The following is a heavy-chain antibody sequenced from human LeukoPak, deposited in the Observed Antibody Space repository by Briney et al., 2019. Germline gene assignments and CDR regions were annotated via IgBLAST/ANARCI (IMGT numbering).Heavy chain of an antibody. V-gene: IGHV1-2*06. D-gene: IGHD6-19*01. J-gene: IGHJ4*02. CDR3: ARAYSSGWYGSTDY. Sequence: ASVKVSCKASGYTFIDYYMHWVRQAPGQGLEWMGRIDPKSGGTSYAQKFQDRVAMIRDTSISTAYMELTRLRSDDTAVYYCARAYSSGWYGSTDYWGQGTLVTVSS. CDR1: GYTFIDYY. CDR2: IDPKSGGT.